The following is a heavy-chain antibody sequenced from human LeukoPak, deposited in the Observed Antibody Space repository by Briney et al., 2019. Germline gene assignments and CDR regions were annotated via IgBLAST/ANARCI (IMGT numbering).Heavy chain of an antibody. CDR1: GFTFSSYE. Sequence: PGGSLRLSCAASGFTFSSYEMNWVRQAPGKGLEWVSYISSSGSTIYYADSVKGRFTISRDNAKDSLYLQMNSLRAEDTAVYYCARDQTGSDAFDIWGQGTMVTVSS. J-gene: IGHJ3*02. CDR3: ARDQTGSDAFDI. CDR2: ISSSGSTI. D-gene: IGHD3-9*01. V-gene: IGHV3-48*03.